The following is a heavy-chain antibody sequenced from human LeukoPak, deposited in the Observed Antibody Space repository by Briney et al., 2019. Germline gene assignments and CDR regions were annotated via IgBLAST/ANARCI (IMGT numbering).Heavy chain of an antibody. CDR3: ATVGASDYYYYGMDV. D-gene: IGHD3-16*01. Sequence: ASVKVSCKVSGYTLTELSMHWVRQVPGKGLEWMGGFDPEDGETIYAQKFQGRVTMTEDTSTDTAYMELSSLRSEDTAVYYCATVGASDYYYYGMDVWGQGTTVTVSS. V-gene: IGHV1-24*01. CDR1: GYTLTELS. J-gene: IGHJ6*02. CDR2: FDPEDGET.